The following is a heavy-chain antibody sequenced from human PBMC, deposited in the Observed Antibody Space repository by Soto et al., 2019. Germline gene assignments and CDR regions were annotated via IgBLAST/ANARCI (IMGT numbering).Heavy chain of an antibody. CDR3: ARDADSSGLHY. Sequence: VGSLRLSCAASGFTVSGMFMSCVRQAPGKGLEWVSVIYPAGPTYYADSVKGRFTISRDNSKNTLFLQLNNLRAEDTAVYYCARDADSSGLHYWGQGILVTVSS. D-gene: IGHD6-19*01. CDR1: GFTVSGMF. J-gene: IGHJ4*02. CDR2: IYPAGPT. V-gene: IGHV3-53*01.